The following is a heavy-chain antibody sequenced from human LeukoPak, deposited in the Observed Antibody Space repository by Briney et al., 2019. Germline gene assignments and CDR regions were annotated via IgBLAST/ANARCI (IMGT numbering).Heavy chain of an antibody. CDR3: ARYGGGDTWYAHFGMDA. CDR2: ISGYNGNT. V-gene: IGHV1-18*01. CDR1: GCTFNNYG. D-gene: IGHD2-21*02. Sequence: ASVKVSCKTSGCTFNNYGINWVRQAPGQGLEWVGWISGYNGNTNYAQKFQGRITMTIDTPTSTGYMELRSLTSDDTAVFYCARYGGGDTWYAHFGMDAWGRGTTVTVSS. J-gene: IGHJ6*02.